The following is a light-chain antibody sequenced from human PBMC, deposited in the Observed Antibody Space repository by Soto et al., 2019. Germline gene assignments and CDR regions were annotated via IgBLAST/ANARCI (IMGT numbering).Light chain of an antibody. CDR3: QQYKIWPPA. CDR1: QTISNS. V-gene: IGKV3-15*01. J-gene: IGKJ1*01. CDR2: DAS. Sequence: EIVMTQSPATLSVSPGEGATLSCRASQTISNSLAWYQQKPGQAPRLLIYDASALPTDILTRFSGSGYGTEFTLTISSLQSEDFAFYFCQQYKIWPPAFGQGTKVDIK.